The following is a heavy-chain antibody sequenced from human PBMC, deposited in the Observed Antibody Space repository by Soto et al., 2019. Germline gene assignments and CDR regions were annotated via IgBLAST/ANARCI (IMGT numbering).Heavy chain of an antibody. CDR2: ISGSGGST. Sequence: EVQLLESGGGLVQPGGSLRLSCAASGFTFSSYAMSWVRQAPGKGLEWVSAISGSGGSTYYADSVKGRFTISRDNSKNTLYLQMHRLRAEDTAVYYCAKDRNGDDAFAIWGQGTMVTVSS. D-gene: IGHD4-17*01. J-gene: IGHJ3*02. CDR3: AKDRNGDDAFAI. V-gene: IGHV3-23*01. CDR1: GFTFSSYA.